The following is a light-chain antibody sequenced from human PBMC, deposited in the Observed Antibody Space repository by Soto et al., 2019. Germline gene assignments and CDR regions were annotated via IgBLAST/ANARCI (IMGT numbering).Light chain of an antibody. CDR1: QSVSNY. V-gene: IGKV3-11*01. Sequence: EIVLTQSPATLSLSPGERVTLSCRASQSVSNYLAWYQQKPGQAPRLLVSAASNRATGIPARFSGSGSGTDFTLTISRLEPEDSAVYFCQQYTGPPTTFGQGTRLEIK. CDR3: QQYTGPPTT. CDR2: AAS. J-gene: IGKJ5*01.